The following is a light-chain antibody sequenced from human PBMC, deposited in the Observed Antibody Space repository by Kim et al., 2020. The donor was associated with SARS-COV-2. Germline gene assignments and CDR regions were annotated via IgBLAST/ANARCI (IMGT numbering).Light chain of an antibody. CDR2: LGS. V-gene: IGKV2-28*01. CDR1: QSLLHSNGYNY. Sequence: DIVMTQSPLSLPVTPGEPASISCRSSQSLLHSNGYNYLDWYLQKPGQSPQLLIYLGSNRASGVPDRFSGSGSGTDFTLKISRVEAEDVGLYYCMQALQPGTFGQGTKVDIK. J-gene: IGKJ1*01. CDR3: MQALQPGT.